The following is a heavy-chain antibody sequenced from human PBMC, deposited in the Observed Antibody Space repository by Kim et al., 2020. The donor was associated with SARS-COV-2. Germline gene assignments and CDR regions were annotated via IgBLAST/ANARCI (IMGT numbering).Heavy chain of an antibody. CDR1: GYTFTSYG. J-gene: IGHJ6*02. Sequence: ASVKVSCKASGYTFTSYGISWVRQAPGQGLEWMGWISAYNGNTNYAQKLQGRVTMTTDTSTSTAYMELRSLRSDDTAVYYCARDRIVVVVAAANTALYGMDVWGQGTTVTVSS. CDR2: ISAYNGNT. D-gene: IGHD2-15*01. CDR3: ARDRIVVVVAAANTALYGMDV. V-gene: IGHV1-18*04.